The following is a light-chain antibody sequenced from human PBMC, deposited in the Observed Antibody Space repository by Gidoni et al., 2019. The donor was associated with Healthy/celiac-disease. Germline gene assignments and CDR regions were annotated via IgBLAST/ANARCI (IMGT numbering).Light chain of an antibody. V-gene: IGKV1-39*01. CDR2: AAS. CDR3: QQSDSTPPLT. Sequence: DIQMTQSPSSLSASVGDRVTITCRASQSISSYLNWYQQKPGKAPKLLIYAASSLQSGVPSRFSGSGSGTEFTLTSSSLQPEDFATYYCQQSDSTPPLTFGGXTKVEIK. CDR1: QSISSY. J-gene: IGKJ4*01.